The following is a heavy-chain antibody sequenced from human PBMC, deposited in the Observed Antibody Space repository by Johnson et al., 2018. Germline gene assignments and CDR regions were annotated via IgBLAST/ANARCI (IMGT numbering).Heavy chain of an antibody. CDR3: ARLGVGAPLDAFDI. J-gene: IGHJ3*02. V-gene: IGHV3-72*01. CDR1: GFTFSDHY. Sequence: EQLVESGGGLVQPGGSLRLCCAASGFTFSDHYMDWVRQAPGKGLEWVGRTRNKANSYTTEYAASVKGRFPIPRDDSKNSLYLQMNSLKTEDTAVYYCARLGVGAPLDAFDIWGQGTMVTVSS. D-gene: IGHD1-26*01. CDR2: TRNKANSYTT.